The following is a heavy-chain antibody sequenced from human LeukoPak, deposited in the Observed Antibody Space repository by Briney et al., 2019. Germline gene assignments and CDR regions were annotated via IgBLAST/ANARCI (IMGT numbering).Heavy chain of an antibody. J-gene: IGHJ4*02. D-gene: IGHD4-17*01. Sequence: GGSLRLSCAASGFTFSAYAMAWVRQAPGKGLEWVSHITPSGTSMYYADSVKGRFTISRDNAKNSLYLQMNSLRAEDTAVYYCARSVSLYSGFDYWGQGTLVTVSS. CDR3: ARSVSLYSGFDY. CDR2: ITPSGTSM. CDR1: GFTFSAYA. V-gene: IGHV3-11*01.